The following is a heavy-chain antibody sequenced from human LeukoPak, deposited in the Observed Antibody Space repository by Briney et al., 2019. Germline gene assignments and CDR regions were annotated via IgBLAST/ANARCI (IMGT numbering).Heavy chain of an antibody. CDR1: GFTFSSYW. V-gene: IGHV3-7*04. CDR2: IKQDGSEK. J-gene: IGHJ4*02. Sequence: PGGSLRLSCAASGFTFSSYWMSWVRQAPGKGLEWVANIKQDGSEKYYVDSVKGRFTIPRDNAKNSLYLQMNSLRAEDTAVYYCARGGYDSKDYYFDYWGQGTLVTVSS. CDR3: ARGGYDSKDYYFDY. D-gene: IGHD3-22*01.